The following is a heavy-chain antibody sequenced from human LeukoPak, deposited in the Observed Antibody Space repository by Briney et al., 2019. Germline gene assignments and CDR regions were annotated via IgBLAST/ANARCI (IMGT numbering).Heavy chain of an antibody. V-gene: IGHV3-48*01. CDR3: AKSGGSAFDY. J-gene: IGHJ4*02. D-gene: IGHD1-14*01. CDR2: ISSSSSTI. Sequence: GGSLRLSCAASGFTFSSYSMNWVRQAPGKGLEWVSYISSSSSTIYYADSVKGRFTISRDNSKNTLYLQMNSLRAEDTAVYYCAKSGGSAFDYWGQGTLVTVSS. CDR1: GFTFSSYS.